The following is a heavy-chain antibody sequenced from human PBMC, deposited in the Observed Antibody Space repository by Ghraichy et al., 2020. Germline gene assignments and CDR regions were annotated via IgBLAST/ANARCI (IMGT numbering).Heavy chain of an antibody. CDR3: ARDQAYYDILTGYLADYYGMDV. CDR2: IYYSGST. Sequence: SETLSLTCTVSGGSISSYYWSWIRQPPGKGLEWIGYIYYSGSTNYNPSLKSRVTISVDTSKNQFSLKLSSVTAADTAVYYCARDQAYYDILTGYLADYYGMDVWGQGTTVTVSS. D-gene: IGHD3-9*01. CDR1: GGSISSYY. V-gene: IGHV4-59*01. J-gene: IGHJ6*02.